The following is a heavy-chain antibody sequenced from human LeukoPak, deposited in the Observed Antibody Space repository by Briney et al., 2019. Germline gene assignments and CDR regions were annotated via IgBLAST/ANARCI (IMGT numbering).Heavy chain of an antibody. Sequence: HSGGSLRLSCAASGFTFNNYAMTWVRQAPGKGLEWVSTIIGSGGNTDYADSVKGRFTISRDNSKDTLFLQMDSLRVEDTAVYYCATICSGGDCYSFAPWGQGTLVTVSS. V-gene: IGHV3-23*01. CDR2: IIGSGGNT. J-gene: IGHJ5*02. CDR1: GFTFNNYA. CDR3: ATICSGGDCYSFAP. D-gene: IGHD2-15*01.